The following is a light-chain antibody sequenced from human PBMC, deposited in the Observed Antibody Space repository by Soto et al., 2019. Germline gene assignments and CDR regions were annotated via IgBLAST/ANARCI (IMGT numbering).Light chain of an antibody. Sequence: QSVLTQPASVSGSPGQSITISCAGTSSNVGSYKLVSWYQQHPGKAPKLMIFEVNKRPPGVSNRFSGSKSGNTASLTISGLKVEDEADYYCCSSGGSPTYVFGTGTKVTV. CDR1: SSNVGSYKL. J-gene: IGLJ1*01. CDR2: EVN. CDR3: CSSGGSPTYV. V-gene: IGLV2-23*02.